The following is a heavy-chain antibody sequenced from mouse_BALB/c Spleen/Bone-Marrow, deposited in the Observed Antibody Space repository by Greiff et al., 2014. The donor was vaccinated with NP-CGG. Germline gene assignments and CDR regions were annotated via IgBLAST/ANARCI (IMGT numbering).Heavy chain of an antibody. CDR1: GFSLTSYG. Sequence: QVQLQQSGPGLVAPSQSLSITCTVSGFSLTSYGVHWVRQPPGKVLEWLGVIWAGGSTNYNSALMSRLSISKDISKSQVFLKMNSLQTDDTAMYYCARGSYYEGAMDYWGQGTSVTVSS. D-gene: IGHD1-1*01. J-gene: IGHJ4*01. CDR3: ARGSYYEGAMDY. CDR2: IWAGGST. V-gene: IGHV2-9*02.